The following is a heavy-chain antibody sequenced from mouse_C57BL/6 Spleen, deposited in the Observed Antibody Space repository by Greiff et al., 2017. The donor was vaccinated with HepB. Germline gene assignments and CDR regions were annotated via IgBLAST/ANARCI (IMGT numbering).Heavy chain of an antibody. J-gene: IGHJ3*01. Sequence: VQLQQSGPELVKPGASVKISCKASGYAFSSSWMNWVKQRPGKGLEWIGRIYPGDGDTNYNGKFKGKATLTADKSSSTAYMQLSSLTSEDSAVYSCARKDSSGYWFAYWGQGTLVTVSA. CDR3: ARKDSSGYWFAY. D-gene: IGHD3-2*02. CDR2: IYPGDGDT. V-gene: IGHV1-82*01. CDR1: GYAFSSSW.